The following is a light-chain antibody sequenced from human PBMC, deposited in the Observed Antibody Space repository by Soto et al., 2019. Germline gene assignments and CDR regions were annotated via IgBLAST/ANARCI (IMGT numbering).Light chain of an antibody. CDR1: QSVSSN. V-gene: IGKV3-15*01. J-gene: IGKJ1*01. Sequence: ENVLTQSPATLSLSPGERATLSCRASQSVSSNLAWYQQTPGQAPRLLIYGAATRDTGIPARFSGSGSGTDFTLTITSLQSEDFAVYYCQQYNNWPMTFGQGTKVDIK. CDR2: GAA. CDR3: QQYNNWPMT.